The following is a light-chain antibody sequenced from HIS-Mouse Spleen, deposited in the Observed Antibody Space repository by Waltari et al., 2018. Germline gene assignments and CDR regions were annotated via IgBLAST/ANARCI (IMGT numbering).Light chain of an antibody. CDR2: DVS. J-gene: IGLJ2*01. CDR3: SSYTSSSTLVV. V-gene: IGLV2-14*03. CDR1: SSDVGCYNY. Sequence: QSALTQPASVSGSPGQSITISCTGTSSDVGCYNYFSWSQQHPGKPPKLMIYDVSNRPSGVSNRFSGSKSGNTASLTISGLQAEDEADYYCSSYTSSSTLVVFGGGTKLTVL.